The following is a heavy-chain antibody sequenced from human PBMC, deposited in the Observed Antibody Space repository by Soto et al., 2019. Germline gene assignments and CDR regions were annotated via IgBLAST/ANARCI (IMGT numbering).Heavy chain of an antibody. CDR3: ARVERGTVTTVVDAFDI. CDR2: MSHSGGT. V-gene: IGHV4-34*01. Sequence: QVQLQQWGAGLLKPSETLSLTCAVYGGFVSSGSYYWSWIRQLPGKGLEWIGEMSHSGGTHFNPSLKSRVTISVDTSKNQFSLKMSSVTAADTALYYCARVERGTVTTVVDAFDIWGPGTMVTVSS. CDR1: GGFVSSGSYY. D-gene: IGHD1-1*01. J-gene: IGHJ3*02.